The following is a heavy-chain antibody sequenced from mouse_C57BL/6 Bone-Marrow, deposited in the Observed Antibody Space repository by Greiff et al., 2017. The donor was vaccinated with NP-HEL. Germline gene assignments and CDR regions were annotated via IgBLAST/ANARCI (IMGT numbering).Heavy chain of an antibody. Sequence: EVQGVESGGGLVQPKGSLKLSCAASGFSFNTYAMNWVRQAPGKGLEWVARIRSKSNNYATYYADSVNDRFTISRDDSESMLYLQMNNLKTEDTAMYYCVRPYSKNLAWFAYWGQGTLVTVSA. J-gene: IGHJ3*01. CDR2: IRSKSNNYAT. CDR3: VRPYSKNLAWFAY. V-gene: IGHV10-1*01. D-gene: IGHD2-5*01. CDR1: GFSFNTYA.